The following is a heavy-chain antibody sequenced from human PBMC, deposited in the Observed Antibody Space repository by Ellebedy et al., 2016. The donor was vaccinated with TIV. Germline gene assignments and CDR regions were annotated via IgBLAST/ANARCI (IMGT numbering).Heavy chain of an antibody. CDR2: FDPEDGET. J-gene: IGHJ6*02. D-gene: IGHD2-21*02. CDR3: ATVGDCGGDCLGMDV. CDR1: GYTLTELS. V-gene: IGHV1-24*01. Sequence: ASVKVSCXVSGYTLTELSMHWVRQAPGKGLEWMGGFDPEDGETIYAQKFQGRVTMTEDTSTDTAYMELSSLRSEDTAVYYCATVGDCGGDCLGMDVWGQGTTVTVSS.